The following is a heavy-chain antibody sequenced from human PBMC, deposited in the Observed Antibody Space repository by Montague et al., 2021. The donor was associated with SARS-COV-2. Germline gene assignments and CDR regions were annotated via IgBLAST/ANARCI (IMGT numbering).Heavy chain of an antibody. J-gene: IGHJ4*02. V-gene: IGHV4-59*01. D-gene: IGHD3-22*01. CDR3: GRGGGSSAYAMDY. CDR1: GASISGSY. CDR2: INSSGST. Sequence: SETLSLTCTVSGASISGSYWGWVRQPPGKGPEWIGDINSSGSTHYNPSLKSRVTISVDTTKSQFSLRLTSVTAADTAVYYCGRGGGSSAYAMDYWGQGTLVTVSS.